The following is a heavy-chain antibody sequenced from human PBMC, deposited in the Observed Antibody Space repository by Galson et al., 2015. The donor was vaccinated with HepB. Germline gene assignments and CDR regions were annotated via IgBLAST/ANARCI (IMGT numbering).Heavy chain of an antibody. J-gene: IGHJ4*02. V-gene: IGHV3-15*01. CDR1: GFTFSNAW. CDR3: TTPPYYYDSSVYGY. CDR2: IKSKTDGGTT. D-gene: IGHD3-22*01. Sequence: SLRLSCAASGFTFSNAWMSWVRQAPGKGLEWVGRIKSKTDGGTTDYAAPVKGRFTISRDDSKNTLYLQMNSLKTEDTAVYYCTTPPYYYDSSVYGYWGQGTLVTVSS.